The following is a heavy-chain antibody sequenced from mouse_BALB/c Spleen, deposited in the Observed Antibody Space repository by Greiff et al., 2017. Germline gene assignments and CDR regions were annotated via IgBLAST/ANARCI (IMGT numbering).Heavy chain of an antibody. Sequence: LQQPGSELVRPGASVKLSCKASGYTFTSYWMHWVKQRHGQGLEWIGNIYPGSGSTNYDEKFKSKGTLTVDTSSSTAYMHLSSLTSEDSAVYYCARQGRDYWGQGTTLTVSS. J-gene: IGHJ2*01. CDR1: GYTFTSYW. CDR2: IYPGSGST. CDR3: ARQGRDY. V-gene: IGHV1S22*01.